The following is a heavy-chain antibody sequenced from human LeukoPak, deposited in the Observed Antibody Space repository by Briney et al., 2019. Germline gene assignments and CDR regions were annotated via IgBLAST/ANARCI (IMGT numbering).Heavy chain of an antibody. J-gene: IGHJ4*02. CDR3: ARDGGVVVAATRYSSGPEPTV. V-gene: IGHV4-59*01. CDR2: IYYSGST. CDR1: GGSISSYY. Sequence: SETLSLTCTVSGGSISSYYWSWIRQPPGKGLEWIGYIYYSGSTNYNPSLKSRVTISVDTSKNQFSLKLSSVTAADTAVYYCARDGGVVVAATRYSSGPEPTVWGQGTLVTVSS. D-gene: IGHD2-15*01.